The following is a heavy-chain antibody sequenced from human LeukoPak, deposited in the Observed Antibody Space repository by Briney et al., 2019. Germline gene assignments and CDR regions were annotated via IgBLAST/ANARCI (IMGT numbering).Heavy chain of an antibody. J-gene: IGHJ5*02. CDR3: ARAEYCYDSSGYYWVRRNWFDP. Sequence: SSETLSLTCAVYGGSFSGYYWSWIRQPPGKGLEWIEEINHSGSTNYNPSLKSRVTISVDTSKNQFSLKLSSVTAADTAVYYCARAEYCYDSSGYYWVRRNWFDPWGQGTLVTVSS. D-gene: IGHD3-22*01. CDR1: GGSFSGYY. CDR2: INHSGST. V-gene: IGHV4-34*01.